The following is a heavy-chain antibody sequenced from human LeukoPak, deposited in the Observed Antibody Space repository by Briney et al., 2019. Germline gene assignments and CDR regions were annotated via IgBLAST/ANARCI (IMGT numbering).Heavy chain of an antibody. CDR2: ISAYNGNT. V-gene: IGHV1-18*01. CDR1: GYTFTSYG. J-gene: IGHJ4*02. D-gene: IGHD3-22*01. Sequence: ASVKASCKASGYTFTSYGISWVRQAPGQGLEWMGWISAYNGNTNYAQKLQGRVTMTTDTSTSTAYMELRSLRSDDTAVYYCARDKAPYYYDSSGYFDYWGQGTLVTVSS. CDR3: ARDKAPYYYDSSGYFDY.